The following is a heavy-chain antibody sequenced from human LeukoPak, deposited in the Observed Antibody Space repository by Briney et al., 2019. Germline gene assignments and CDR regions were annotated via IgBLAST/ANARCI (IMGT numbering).Heavy chain of an antibody. CDR3: ARGGLRGYSGYDH. CDR2: INPSGST. CDR1: GGSFSGYY. D-gene: IGHD5-12*01. V-gene: IGHV4-34*01. Sequence: SETLSLTCAVYGGSFSGYYWSWSRQPTGKGLEWIGEINPSGSTNYNPSLKSRVTISVDTSKNQFSLKLSSVTAADTAVYYCARGGLRGYSGYDHWGQGTLVTVSS. J-gene: IGHJ4*02.